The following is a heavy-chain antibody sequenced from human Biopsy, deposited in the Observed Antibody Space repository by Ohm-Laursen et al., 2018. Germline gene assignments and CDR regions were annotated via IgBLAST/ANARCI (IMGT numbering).Heavy chain of an antibody. CDR2: INHSGRT. CDR1: GESFNGYY. CDR3: VRGVDYYDPYHYYALDV. D-gene: IGHD3-22*01. J-gene: IGHJ6*02. Sequence: ETLSLTCAVYGESFNGYYWSWIRQTPGKGLEWIGEINHSGRTNYNPSLKSRVTISVDTSKNQFSLKVRSVTVADTAVYYCVRGVDYYDPYHYYALDVWGQGTTVTVSS. V-gene: IGHV4-34*01.